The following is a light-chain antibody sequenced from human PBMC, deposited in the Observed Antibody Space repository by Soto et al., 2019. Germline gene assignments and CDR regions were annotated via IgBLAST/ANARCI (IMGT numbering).Light chain of an antibody. J-gene: IGKJ5*01. CDR2: DAS. V-gene: IGKV3-20*01. CDR3: QQYGSSPPIT. Sequence: EIVLTQSPGILYLSPGDRATLSCRASQTISSGFLAWYQQKVGQAPRLLIYDASSRATGIPDRFSGSGSGTDFTLTISRLEPEDFAVYYCQQYGSSPPITFGQGTRLEIK. CDR1: QTISSGF.